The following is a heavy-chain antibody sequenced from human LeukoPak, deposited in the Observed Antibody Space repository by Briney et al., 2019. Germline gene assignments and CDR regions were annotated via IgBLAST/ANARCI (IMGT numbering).Heavy chain of an antibody. D-gene: IGHD6-13*01. Sequence: DGGLRLSRPCCVWTFLRSSKNWVRPPPARGREGVSAIRGCSSGTYYADSVKGRFTISRDNSKNTLYLQMNGLRADDTAVYYCARGGYDSSWYLYYYMDVWGKGTTVTVSS. CDR2: IRGCSSGT. CDR3: ARGGYDSSWYLYYYMDV. CDR1: VWTFLRSS. J-gene: IGHJ6*03. V-gene: IGHV3-23*01.